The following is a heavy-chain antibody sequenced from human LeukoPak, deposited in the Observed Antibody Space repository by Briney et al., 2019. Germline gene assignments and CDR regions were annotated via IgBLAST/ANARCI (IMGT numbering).Heavy chain of an antibody. CDR3: ARDRYYYDSSGYRTFDI. D-gene: IGHD3-22*01. CDR1: DDSIFSTDYY. J-gene: IGHJ3*02. V-gene: IGHV4-61*02. CDR2: IYTGGRP. Sequence: SETLSLTCTVSDDSIFSTDYYWTWIRQPAGKGLEWIGRIYTGGRPDYNPSLKSRVIISVDTSKKQFSLKLNSVTAADTAVYYCARDRYYYDSSGYRTFDIWGQGTMVTVSS.